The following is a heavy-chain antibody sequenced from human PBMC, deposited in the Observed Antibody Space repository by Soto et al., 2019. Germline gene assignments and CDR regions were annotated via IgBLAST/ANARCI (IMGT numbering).Heavy chain of an antibody. CDR2: ISGSGGGT. CDR3: AKGWCDS. J-gene: IGHJ5*01. CDR1: GFSFSIHV. Sequence: GGSLRLSCAASGFSFSIHVMSWVRQAPGKGLEWVSSISGSGGGTYYADSVKGRYIISRDNSKNTLDLQMNSLRVEDTAVYYCAKGWCDSWGQGTLVTVSS. V-gene: IGHV3-23*01.